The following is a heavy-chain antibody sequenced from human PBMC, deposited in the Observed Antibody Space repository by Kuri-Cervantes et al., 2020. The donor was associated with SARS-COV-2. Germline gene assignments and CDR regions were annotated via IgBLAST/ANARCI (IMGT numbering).Heavy chain of an antibody. J-gene: IGHJ2*01. D-gene: IGHD2/OR15-2a*01. V-gene: IGHV3-53*01. Sequence: GESLKISCAASGFTVSSNYMSWVRQAPGKGLEWVSVIYSGGSTYYADSVKGRFTISRDNSKNTLYLQMNSLRAEDTAVYYCARVPFFSASRWYFDLWGRGTLVTVSS. CDR2: IYSGGST. CDR3: ARVPFFSASRWYFDL. CDR1: GFTVSSNY.